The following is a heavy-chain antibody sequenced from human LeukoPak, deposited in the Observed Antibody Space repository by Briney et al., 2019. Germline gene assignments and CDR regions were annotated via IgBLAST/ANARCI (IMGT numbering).Heavy chain of an antibody. CDR2: INTNSGGT. Sequence: ASVRVSCKASGYTFTAHYMHWVRQAPGQGREWMGGINTNSGGTNSAEKFQGRVTMTRETSIRTAFMELTSLTSDHTALYYCTRGAPTDSNWFDPWGQGTLVTVSS. J-gene: IGHJ5*02. D-gene: IGHD1-1*01. CDR3: TRGAPTDSNWFDP. CDR1: GYTFTAHY. V-gene: IGHV1-2*02.